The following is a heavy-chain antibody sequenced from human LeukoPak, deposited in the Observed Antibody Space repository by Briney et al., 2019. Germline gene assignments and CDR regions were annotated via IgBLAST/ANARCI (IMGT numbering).Heavy chain of an antibody. J-gene: IGHJ4*02. CDR3: AKVRAPSGWFNSDY. V-gene: IGHV3-23*01. D-gene: IGHD6-19*01. CDR2: ISESGGST. Sequence: GGSLRLSCVVSGFTFSTSAMSWVRQAPGKGLEWVSGISESGGSTYYADSVKGRFTISRDNSKNTLYLQMNSLRAEDTAAYYCAKVRAPSGWFNSDYWGQGTLVTVSS. CDR1: GFTFSTSA.